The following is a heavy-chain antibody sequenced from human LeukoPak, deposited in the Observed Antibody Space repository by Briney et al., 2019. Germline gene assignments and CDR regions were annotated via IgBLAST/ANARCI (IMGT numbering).Heavy chain of an antibody. D-gene: IGHD2-2*02. V-gene: IGHV1-18*01. CDR1: GYTFTSYG. Sequence: GASVKVSCKASGYTFTSYGISWVRQAPGQGLEWMGWISAYNGNTNYAQKLQGRVTMTTDTSTSTAHMELRSLRSDDTAVYYCARVRYCSSTSCYTGWFDPWGQGTLVTVSS. CDR3: ARVRYCSSTSCYTGWFDP. CDR2: ISAYNGNT. J-gene: IGHJ5*02.